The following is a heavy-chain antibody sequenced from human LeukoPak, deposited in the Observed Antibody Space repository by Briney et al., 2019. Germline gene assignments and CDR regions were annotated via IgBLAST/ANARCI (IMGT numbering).Heavy chain of an antibody. V-gene: IGHV4-39*01. J-gene: IGHJ5*02. CDR3: ARPRWEVLNWFDP. Sequence: SETLSLTCTVCGGSISSSSYYWGWIRQPPGKGLEWIGSIYYSGSTYYNPSLKSRVTISVDTSKNQFSLRLSSVTAADTAVYYCARPRWEVLNWFDPWGQGTLVTVSS. CDR1: GGSISSSSYY. D-gene: IGHD2-15*01. CDR2: IYYSGST.